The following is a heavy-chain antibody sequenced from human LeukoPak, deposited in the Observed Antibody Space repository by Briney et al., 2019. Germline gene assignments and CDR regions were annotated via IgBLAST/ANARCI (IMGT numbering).Heavy chain of an antibody. CDR3: ARYSSGWYWFDY. CDR1: GGSISSSSYY. J-gene: IGHJ5*01. V-gene: IGHV4-39*01. D-gene: IGHD6-19*01. Sequence: ASETLSLTCTVSGGSISSSSYYWGWIRQPPGKGLEWIGSIYYSGSTYYNPSLKSRVTISVDTSKNQFSLKLSSVTAADTAVYYCARYSSGWYWFDYWGQGTLVTVSS. CDR2: IYYSGST.